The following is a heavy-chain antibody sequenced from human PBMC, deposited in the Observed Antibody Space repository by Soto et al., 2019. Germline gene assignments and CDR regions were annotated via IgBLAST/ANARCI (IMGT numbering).Heavy chain of an antibody. V-gene: IGHV3-23*01. D-gene: IGHD3-22*01. CDR1: GFMFSSYA. J-gene: IGHJ5*01. Sequence: EVQLLESGGGLIQPGGSLRLSCAASGFMFSSYAMSWVRQAPGKGLEWVSSISASGGTANLADSVEGRCTISRDNSKSTLYLQMNSLRAEDTAVYCCAKLTYLSDSTGYYYERVSGWIDSWGQGTLVTVSS. CDR3: AKLTYLSDSTGYYYERVSGWIDS. CDR2: ISASGGTA.